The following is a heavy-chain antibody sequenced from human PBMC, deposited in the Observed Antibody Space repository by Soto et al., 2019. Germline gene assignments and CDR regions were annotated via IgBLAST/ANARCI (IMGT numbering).Heavy chain of an antibody. Sequence: ASVKVSCKASGYTFTSYDINWVRQATGQGLEWMGWMNPNSGNTGYAQKFQGRVAMTRNTSISTAYMELSSLRSEDTAVYYCARHRQEAADLYNWFDPWGQGTLVTVS. J-gene: IGHJ5*02. CDR3: ARHRQEAADLYNWFDP. D-gene: IGHD6-13*01. V-gene: IGHV1-8*01. CDR1: GYTFTSYD. CDR2: MNPNSGNT.